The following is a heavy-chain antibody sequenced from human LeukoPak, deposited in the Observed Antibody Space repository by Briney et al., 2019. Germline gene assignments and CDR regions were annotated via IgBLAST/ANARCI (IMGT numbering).Heavy chain of an antibody. Sequence: PSETLSLTCGVSGGSISSSNWWSWVRQPPGKGLEWIGEIYHSGSTNYNPSLKRRVTISVDKSKNQFSLKLSSVTATDTAVYYCARSRYCRGGSCYVDYWGQGTLVTVSS. J-gene: IGHJ4*02. V-gene: IGHV4-4*02. CDR3: ARSRYCRGGSCYVDY. CDR2: IYHSGST. D-gene: IGHD2-15*01. CDR1: GGSISSSNW.